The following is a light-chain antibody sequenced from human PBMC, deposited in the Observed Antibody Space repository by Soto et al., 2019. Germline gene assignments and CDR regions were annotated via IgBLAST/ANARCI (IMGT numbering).Light chain of an antibody. J-gene: IGKJ1*01. CDR2: GAS. V-gene: IGKV3-20*01. CDR3: QQYGSSPWT. Sequence: IVLTQSPGTLSLSPWERTTLSCRASQSISSSYLAWYQQRPGQAPRLLIYGASSRATGIPARFSGSGSGTEFNLTISSLQSEDFGVYYCQQYGSSPWTFGQGTKVDIK. CDR1: QSISSSY.